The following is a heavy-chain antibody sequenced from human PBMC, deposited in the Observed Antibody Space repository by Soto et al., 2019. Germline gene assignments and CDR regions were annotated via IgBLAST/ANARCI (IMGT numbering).Heavy chain of an antibody. CDR1: VFTLINSW. D-gene: IGHD3-22*01. V-gene: IGHV3-15*01. CDR3: TTDLYYYDNTGYSHQRYYYYYGMDV. J-gene: IGHJ6*02. CDR2: IKIRRDGATT. Sequence: GGSLRLSCSSSVFTLINSWMSWFRQAPGIWVQWVVRIKIRRDGATTDYAAPVKGRFAISRDDSKDTLYLQMNSLKTEDTAVYYCTTDLYYYDNTGYSHQRYYYYYGMDVWGQGTTVTVS.